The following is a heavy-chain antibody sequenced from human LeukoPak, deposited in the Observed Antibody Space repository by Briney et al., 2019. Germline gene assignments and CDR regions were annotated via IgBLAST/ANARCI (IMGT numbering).Heavy chain of an antibody. V-gene: IGHV3-30-3*01. CDR2: ISYDGSNK. J-gene: IGHJ3*02. CDR3: AREGAEQAFDI. CDR1: GFTFSSYA. D-gene: IGHD1-26*01. Sequence: GGSLRLSCAASGFTFSSYAMHWVRQAPGKGLEWVAVISYDGSNKYYADSVKGRFTISRDNFKNTLYLQMNSLRAEDTAVYYCAREGAEQAFDIWGQGTMVTVSS.